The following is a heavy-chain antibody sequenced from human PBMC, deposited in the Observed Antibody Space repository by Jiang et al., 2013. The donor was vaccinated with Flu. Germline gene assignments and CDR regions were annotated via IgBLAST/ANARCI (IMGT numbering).Heavy chain of an antibody. V-gene: IGHV1-8*02. Sequence: GAEVKKPGASVKVSCKASGYTFTSYDINWVRQATGQGLEWMGWMNPNSGNTGYAQKFQGRVTMTRNTSVSTAYMELSSLRSEDTAVYYCAGGFSSGWYWGYWGQGTLVTVSS. CDR2: MNPNSGNT. CDR1: GYTFTSYD. D-gene: IGHD6-19*01. J-gene: IGHJ4*02. CDR3: AGGFSSGWYWGY.